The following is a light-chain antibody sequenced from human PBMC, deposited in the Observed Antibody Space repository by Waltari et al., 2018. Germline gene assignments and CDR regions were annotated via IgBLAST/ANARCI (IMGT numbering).Light chain of an antibody. CDR2: DAS. CDR3: QQYDNLPLF. Sequence: DIQMTQSPSSLPASVGDRVTITCQASQDISNYINWYQQKPGTAPKLLIYDASNLETGVPSRFSGSGSGTDFTFTISSLQPEDIATYYCQQYDNLPLFFGGGTKVEIK. CDR1: QDISNY. J-gene: IGKJ4*01. V-gene: IGKV1-33*01.